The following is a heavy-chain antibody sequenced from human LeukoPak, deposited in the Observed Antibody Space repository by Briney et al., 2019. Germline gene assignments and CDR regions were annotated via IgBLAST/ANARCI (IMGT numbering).Heavy chain of an antibody. Sequence: ASVKVSCKASGYTFTSYDINWVRQAPGQGLEWMGWINPNSGGTNYAQKFQGRVTMTRDTSISTAYMELSRLRSDDTAVYYCANTRYSSSSLLGYWGQGTLVTVSS. CDR2: INPNSGGT. V-gene: IGHV1-2*02. CDR3: ANTRYSSSSLLGY. CDR1: GYTFTSYD. J-gene: IGHJ4*02. D-gene: IGHD6-6*01.